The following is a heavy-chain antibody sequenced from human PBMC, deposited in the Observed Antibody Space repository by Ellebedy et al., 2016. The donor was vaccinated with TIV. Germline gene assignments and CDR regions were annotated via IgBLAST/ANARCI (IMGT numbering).Heavy chain of an antibody. CDR2: IYSGGNT. CDR3: ARGGTFGGY. Sequence: PGGSLRLSCAASGFIVSSNYMSWVRQAPGKGLEWVSLIYSGGNTYYADSVRGRFTISRDKSKNTLHLQMNSLRAEDTAVYYCARGGTFGGYWGRGTLVTVSS. J-gene: IGHJ4*02. V-gene: IGHV3-66*01. D-gene: IGHD2/OR15-2a*01. CDR1: GFIVSSNY.